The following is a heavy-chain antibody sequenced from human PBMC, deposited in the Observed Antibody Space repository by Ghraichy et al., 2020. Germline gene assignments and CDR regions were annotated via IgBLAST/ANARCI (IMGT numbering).Heavy chain of an antibody. CDR1: GFTFSSYA. Sequence: LSLTCAASGFTFSSYAMHWVRQAPGKGLEWVAVISYDGSNKYYADSVKGRFTISRDNSKNTLYLQMNSLRAEDTAVYYCARAKGGFDYWGQGTLVTVSS. D-gene: IGHD3-16*01. J-gene: IGHJ4*02. CDR3: ARAKGGFDY. CDR2: ISYDGSNK. V-gene: IGHV3-30*04.